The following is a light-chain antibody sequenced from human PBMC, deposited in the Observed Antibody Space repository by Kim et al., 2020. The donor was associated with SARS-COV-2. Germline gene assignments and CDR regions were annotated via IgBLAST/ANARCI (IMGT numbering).Light chain of an antibody. V-gene: IGLV1-40*01. CDR2: GDI. J-gene: IGLJ2*01. CDR3: QTYDSGHVV. CDR1: NIGPAYD. Sequence: GDPGQTVTTSCTGSNIGPAYDVHWYQQFPGSAPKLLIYGDIHRPSGVPDRFSGSKSGTSASLAITGLQGEDEADYFCQTYDSGHVVFGGGTQLTVL.